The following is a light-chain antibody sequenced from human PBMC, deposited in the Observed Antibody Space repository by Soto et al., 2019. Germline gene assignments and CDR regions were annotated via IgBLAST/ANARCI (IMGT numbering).Light chain of an antibody. Sequence: ETVWIQSPATMSVSLGEGATLSCRASENINQNLAWYKQKPGQATRLLIHGASYRATGIPDRFSGRGSGTEFTLAISRLQSEDFAVYYCQQYNTWPLAFGGGTKVDSK. CDR2: GAS. J-gene: IGKJ4*01. CDR3: QQYNTWPLA. CDR1: ENINQN. V-gene: IGKV3-15*01.